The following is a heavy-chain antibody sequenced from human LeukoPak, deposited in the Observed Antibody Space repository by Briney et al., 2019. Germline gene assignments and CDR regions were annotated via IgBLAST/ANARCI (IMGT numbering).Heavy chain of an antibody. V-gene: IGHV3-30-3*01. J-gene: IGHJ4*02. CDR3: ARALRGSSSAFGY. CDR1: GFTFSSYA. CDR2: ISYDGSNK. Sequence: PGGSLRLSCAASGFTFSSYAMHWVRQAPGKGLEWVAVISYDGSNKYYADSVKGRFTISRDNSKNTLYLQMNSLRAEDTAVYYCARALRGSSSAFGYWGQGTLVTVSS. D-gene: IGHD6-6*01.